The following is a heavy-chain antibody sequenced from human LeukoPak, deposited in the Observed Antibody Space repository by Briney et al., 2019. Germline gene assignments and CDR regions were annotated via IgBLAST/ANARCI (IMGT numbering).Heavy chain of an antibody. CDR2: IYHRGST. V-gene: IGHV4-38-2*02. Sequence: SETLSLTCTVSGYSISSGYYWGWIRPPPGKGLEWIGSIYHRGSTYYNPSLKSRVTISVDTSKNQFSLKLRSVTAADTAVYYCARGKSRGSHIDYWGQGTLVTVSS. CDR1: GYSISSGYY. CDR3: ARGKSRGSHIDY. D-gene: IGHD1-26*01. J-gene: IGHJ4*02.